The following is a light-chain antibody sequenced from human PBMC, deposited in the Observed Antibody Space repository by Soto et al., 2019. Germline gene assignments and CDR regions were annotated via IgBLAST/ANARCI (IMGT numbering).Light chain of an antibody. CDR1: QSVSSSS. CDR3: QQYDNSPIT. J-gene: IGKJ5*01. V-gene: IGKV3-20*01. Sequence: EIVMTQSPATLSVSPGERATLSCRASQSVSSSSLAWYQQKPGQAPRLLIYGASSRATGIPDRFSGTGSETDFTLTISRLEPEDFAVYYCQQYDNSPITFGQGTRLEIK. CDR2: GAS.